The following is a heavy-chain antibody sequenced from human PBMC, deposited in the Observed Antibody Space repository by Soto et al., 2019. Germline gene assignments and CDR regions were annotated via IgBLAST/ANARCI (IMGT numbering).Heavy chain of an antibody. Sequence: ASVKVSCKASGGTFSSYTISWVRQAPGQGLEWMGRIIPILGIANYAQKFQGRVTITADKSTCTAYMELSSLRSEDTAVYYCARDLITMVRGVIINYFDYWGQGTLVTVSS. V-gene: IGHV1-69*04. CDR3: ARDLITMVRGVIINYFDY. CDR1: GGTFSSYT. J-gene: IGHJ4*02. D-gene: IGHD3-10*01. CDR2: IIPILGIA.